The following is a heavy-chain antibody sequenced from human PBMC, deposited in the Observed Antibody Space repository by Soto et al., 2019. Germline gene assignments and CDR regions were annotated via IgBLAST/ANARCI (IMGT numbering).Heavy chain of an antibody. CDR1: GFTFSNYA. CDR2: ISGSSSIT. J-gene: IGHJ4*02. Sequence: GGSLRLSCAASGFTFSNYAMSWVRQAPEKGLEWVSIISGSSSITYYADSVKGRFTISRDNSKNTAYLQMNSLKTEDTAVYYCTTPSINYDILTDYFNYWGQGSLVTVSS. D-gene: IGHD3-9*01. CDR3: TTPSINYDILTDYFNY. V-gene: IGHV3-23*01.